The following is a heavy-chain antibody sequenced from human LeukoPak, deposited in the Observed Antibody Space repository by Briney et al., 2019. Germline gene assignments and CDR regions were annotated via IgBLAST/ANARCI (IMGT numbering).Heavy chain of an antibody. D-gene: IGHD6-13*01. J-gene: IGHJ6*03. Sequence: GGSLRLSCAASGFTFSGYWMSWVRQAPGKGLEWVANIKQDGSEKYYVDSVKGRFTISRDNAKNSLYLQMNSLRAEDTAVYYCARDSSSWIYYYYYYMDVWGKGTTVTVSS. CDR3: ARDSSSWIYYYYYYMDV. V-gene: IGHV3-7*01. CDR2: IKQDGSEK. CDR1: GFTFSGYW.